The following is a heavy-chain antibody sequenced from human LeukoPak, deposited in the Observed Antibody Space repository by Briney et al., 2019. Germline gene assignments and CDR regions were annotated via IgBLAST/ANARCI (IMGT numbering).Heavy chain of an antibody. Sequence: GGSLRLSCAASGFTFSSYDMHWVRHATGKGLEWVSAIGTAGDTYYPGSVKGRFTISRDNSKNTLYLQMNSLRAEDTAVYYCAKDRAKGANPPYFDYWGQGTLVTVSS. D-gene: IGHD1-26*01. J-gene: IGHJ4*02. CDR2: IGTAGDT. V-gene: IGHV3-13*01. CDR3: AKDRAKGANPPYFDY. CDR1: GFTFSSYD.